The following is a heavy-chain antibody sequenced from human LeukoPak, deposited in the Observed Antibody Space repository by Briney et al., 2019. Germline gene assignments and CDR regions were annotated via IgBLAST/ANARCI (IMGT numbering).Heavy chain of an antibody. V-gene: IGHV4-59*01. Sequence: SETLSLTCTVSGGSISSYYWSWIRQPPGKGLEWIGYIYYSGSTNYNPSLKSRVTISVDTSKNQFSLKLSSVTAADTAVYYCARAVDRSTIVVVPAAISEDAFDIWGQGTMVTVSS. CDR1: GGSISSYY. D-gene: IGHD2-2*02. CDR2: IYYSGST. CDR3: ARAVDRSTIVVVPAAISEDAFDI. J-gene: IGHJ3*02.